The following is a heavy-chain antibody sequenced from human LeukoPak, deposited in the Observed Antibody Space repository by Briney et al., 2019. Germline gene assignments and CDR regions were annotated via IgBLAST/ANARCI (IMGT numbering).Heavy chain of an antibody. CDR1: GFTFSRYA. CDR3: AKDSLMITFGGVMTGGFDY. CDR2: ISGSGGST. D-gene: IGHD3-16*01. J-gene: IGHJ4*02. Sequence: GGSLRLSCAASGFTFSRYAMSWVRRAPGEGVEWASAISGSGGSTYYADSVKGRFTISRDNSKNTLYLQMNSLRAEDTAVYYCAKDSLMITFGGVMTGGFDYWGQGTLVTVSS. V-gene: IGHV3-23*01.